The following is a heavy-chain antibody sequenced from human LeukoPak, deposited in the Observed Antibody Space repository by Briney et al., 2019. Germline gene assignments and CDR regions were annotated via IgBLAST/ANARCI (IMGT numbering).Heavy chain of an antibody. Sequence: KPSETLSLTCTVSGAPISSYYWSWIRQPPGKGLEWIGYIYYSGSTNYNPSLYNPSLKSRVTISVDTSKNQFSLKLSSVTAADTAVYYCASGPYPAAGTDHQFDYWGRGTLVTVSS. CDR3: ASGPYPAAGTDHQFDY. J-gene: IGHJ4*02. CDR1: GAPISSYY. V-gene: IGHV4-59*01. D-gene: IGHD6-13*01. CDR2: IYYSGST.